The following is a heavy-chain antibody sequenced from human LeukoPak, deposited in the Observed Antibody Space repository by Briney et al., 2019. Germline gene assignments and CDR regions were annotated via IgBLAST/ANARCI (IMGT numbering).Heavy chain of an antibody. CDR3: ARCNAAYSSSSGPFDY. V-gene: IGHV1-69*05. Sequence: SVKVSCKASGGTFSSYAISWVRQAPGQGLEWMGGIIPIFGTANYAQKFQGRVTITTDESTSTAYVELSSLRSEDTAVYYCARCNAAYSSSSGPFDYWGQGALVTVSS. J-gene: IGHJ4*02. CDR2: IIPIFGTA. CDR1: GGTFSSYA. D-gene: IGHD6-6*01.